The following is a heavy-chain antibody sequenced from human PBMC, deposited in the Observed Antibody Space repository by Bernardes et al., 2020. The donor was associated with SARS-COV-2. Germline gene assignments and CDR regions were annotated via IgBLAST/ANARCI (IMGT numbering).Heavy chain of an antibody. CDR2: IYSGGST. CDR3: ARDGGTAGSYYGGAAD. Sequence: GGSLRLSCAASGFTVSNNYMSWVRQAPGKGLEWVSVIYSGGSTYYADSVKGRFTISRDNSKNTLYLQMNSLRAEDTAVYYCARDGGTAGSYYGGAADWGQGTLVTVSS. CDR1: GFTVSNNY. V-gene: IGHV3-66*01. D-gene: IGHD1-26*01. J-gene: IGHJ4*02.